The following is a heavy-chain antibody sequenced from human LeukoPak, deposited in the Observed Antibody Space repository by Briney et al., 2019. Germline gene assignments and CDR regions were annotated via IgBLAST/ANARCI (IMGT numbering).Heavy chain of an antibody. Sequence: GGSLKLSCAASGYSFYDSALHWVRQVPGKGLEGVGSIKDKICKYEKVYVKSAKGRFTIYRNESKNTVFLEMNNLKIDDTALYYCLRYEETSGRFGDSWGEGALVTVSS. CDR1: GYSFYDSA. J-gene: IGHJ4*02. CDR3: LRYEETSGRFGDS. V-gene: IGHV3-73*01. D-gene: IGHD3-10*01. CDR2: IKDKICKYEK.